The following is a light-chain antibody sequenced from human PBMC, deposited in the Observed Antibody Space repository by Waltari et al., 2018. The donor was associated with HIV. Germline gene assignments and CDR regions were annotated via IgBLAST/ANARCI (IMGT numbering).Light chain of an antibody. V-gene: IGKV2-28*01. CDR1: QSHLQSNGYNY. Sequence: DLVMTPSPLSLPVTHGEPAPISCRSSQSHLQSNGYNYLDWYLQKPGQAPQLLIYLGSNRASGVPDRFSGSGSGTDFTLKISRVEAEDVGVYYCMQALQTPYTFGQGTKLEIK. CDR2: LGS. J-gene: IGKJ2*01. CDR3: MQALQTPYT.